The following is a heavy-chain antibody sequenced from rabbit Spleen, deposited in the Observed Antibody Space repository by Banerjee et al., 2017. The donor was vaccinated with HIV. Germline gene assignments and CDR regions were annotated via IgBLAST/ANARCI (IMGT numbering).Heavy chain of an antibody. Sequence: QQQLEESGGGLVKPGGTLTLTCKASGFSLSTNYYMCWVRQAPGKGLEWIGCIYTGSGSTYYASWAKGRFTISKTSSTTVTLQMTSLTGADTATYFCARDNGSGDYIDVYFDLWGPGTLVTVS. CDR3: ARDNGSGDYIDVYFDL. V-gene: IGHV1S45*01. CDR2: IYTGSGST. J-gene: IGHJ4*01. CDR1: GFSLSTNYY. D-gene: IGHD1-1*01.